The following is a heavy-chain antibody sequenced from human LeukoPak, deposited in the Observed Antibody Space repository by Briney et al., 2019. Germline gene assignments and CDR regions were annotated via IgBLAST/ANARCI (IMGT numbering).Heavy chain of an antibody. V-gene: IGHV4-38-2*02. J-gene: IGHJ2*01. CDR2: IYHGGNT. CDR1: GDSISSAYY. Sequence: PSETLSLTCTVSGDSISSAYYWGWIRQPPGKGLEWIASIYHGGNTYYNPSLKSRLTIAVDTSKNQLSLELNSVNAADAAVYYCARLAQGYYDTSGYYLPNWYFDLWGRGTLVTVSS. CDR3: ARLAQGYYDTSGYYLPNWYFDL. D-gene: IGHD3-22*01.